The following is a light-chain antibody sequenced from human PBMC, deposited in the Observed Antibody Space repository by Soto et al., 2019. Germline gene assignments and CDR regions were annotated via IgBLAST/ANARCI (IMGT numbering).Light chain of an antibody. Sequence: QSALTRPASVSGTPGQSITISCTGSNSDVGIYDFVSWYQHHPGRAPKLIVSEVSHRPSGVSNRFSGSKSGNTASLTISGLQSEDEADYYCISYTSDDVRYVFGTGTKLTV. J-gene: IGLJ1*01. CDR1: NSDVGIYDF. CDR3: ISYTSDDVRYV. CDR2: EVS. V-gene: IGLV2-14*01.